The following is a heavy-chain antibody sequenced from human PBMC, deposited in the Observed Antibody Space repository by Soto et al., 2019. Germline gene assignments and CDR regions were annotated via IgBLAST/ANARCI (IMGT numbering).Heavy chain of an antibody. CDR1: GYTFTSYD. CDR3: ARSTNDYGDRH. CDR2: MNPNSGNT. J-gene: IGHJ4*02. V-gene: IGHV1-8*01. D-gene: IGHD4-17*01. Sequence: QVQLVQSGAEVKKPGASVKVSCKASGYTFTSYDINWVRQATGQGLEWMGWMNPNSGNTGYAQKFQGRVTMTRNTSMSTVYMELSSLRSEDTAGDYCARSTNDYGDRHWGQGSLVTVSS.